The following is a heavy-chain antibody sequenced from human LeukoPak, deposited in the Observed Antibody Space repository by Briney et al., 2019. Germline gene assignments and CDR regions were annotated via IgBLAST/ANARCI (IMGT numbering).Heavy chain of an antibody. CDR1: GFTFSSYW. J-gene: IGHJ4*02. CDR2: SRNKVNSYTT. CDR3: ARLGYCSSTKCYVIDY. V-gene: IGHV3-72*01. D-gene: IGHD2-2*01. Sequence: GGSLRLSCAASGFTFSSYWMHWVRQAPGKGLEWVGRSRNKVNSYTTEYAASVKGRFTISRDDSKNSLYLQMNSLKTEDTAVYYCARLGYCSSTKCYVIDYWGQGTQVTVSS.